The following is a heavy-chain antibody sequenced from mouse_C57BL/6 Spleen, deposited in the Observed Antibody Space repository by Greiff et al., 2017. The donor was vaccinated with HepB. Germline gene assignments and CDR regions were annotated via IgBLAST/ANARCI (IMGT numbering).Heavy chain of an antibody. V-gene: IGHV5-4*03. CDR1: GFTFSSYA. Sequence: EVKVEESGGGLVKPGGSLKLSCAASGFTFSSYAMSWVRQTPEKRLEWVATISDGGSYTYYPDNVKGRFTISRDNAKNNLYLQMSHLKSEDTAMYYCARAYYSNYFDYWGQGTTLTVSS. J-gene: IGHJ2*01. CDR2: ISDGGSYT. CDR3: ARAYYSNYFDY. D-gene: IGHD2-5*01.